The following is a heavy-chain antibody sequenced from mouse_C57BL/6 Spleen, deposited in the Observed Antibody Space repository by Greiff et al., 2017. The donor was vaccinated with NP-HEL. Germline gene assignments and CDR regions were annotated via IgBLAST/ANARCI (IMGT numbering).Heavy chain of an antibody. J-gene: IGHJ1*03. CDR2: IDASDSYT. CDR1: GFTFTSYW. CDR3: ARDYGSSYLWCLDD. Sequence: VQLQQPGAELVMPGASLKLSCKASGFTFTSYWMPWVHQRPGKGLEWIGEIDASDSYTNYNQKVKGKSILTVDKSTNTAYMQLSSLTSEDAAVYYGARDYGSSYLWCLDDWGTGTTVTVSS. V-gene: IGHV1-69*01. D-gene: IGHD1-1*01.